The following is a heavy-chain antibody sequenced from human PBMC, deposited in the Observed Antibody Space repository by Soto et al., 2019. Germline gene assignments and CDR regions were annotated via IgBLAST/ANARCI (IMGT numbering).Heavy chain of an antibody. CDR3: AKWDGYGDS. CDR1: GSTFSTNS. CDR2: LSVGGDRT. Sequence: PXGSLRRSCAAFGSTFSTNSMAWVRQTPGKGLEWVSGLSVGGDRTFYLESVKGRFTIPSDTYKNVVYLQMNSLRADDTAVYFCAKWDGYGDSWGQGTLVTVSS. D-gene: IGHD5-12*01. J-gene: IGHJ5*01. V-gene: IGHV3-23*01.